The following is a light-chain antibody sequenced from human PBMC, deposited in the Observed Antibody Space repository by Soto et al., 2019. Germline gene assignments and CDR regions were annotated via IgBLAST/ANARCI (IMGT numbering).Light chain of an antibody. CDR2: SNN. J-gene: IGLJ3*02. V-gene: IGLV1-44*01. Sequence: QSVLTQPPSASGTPGQTVTISCSGSTSNIGSNAVDWYQQLPGTAPNVLIYSNNQRPSGVPDRIFGSRSGTSASLAISGLQAEDDVDYYCATWDDSLRGWVFGGGTKLTVL. CDR3: ATWDDSLRGWV. CDR1: TSNIGSNA.